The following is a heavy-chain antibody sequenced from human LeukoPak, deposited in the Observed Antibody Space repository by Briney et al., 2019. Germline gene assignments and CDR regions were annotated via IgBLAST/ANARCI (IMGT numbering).Heavy chain of an antibody. Sequence: SETLSLTCTVSGGSISSYYWSWIRQPPGKGLEWIGYIYYSGSTNYNPSLKSRVTISVDTSKNQFSLKLSSVTAADTAVYYCARVPFSGYDFSLDYWGQGTLVTVSS. V-gene: IGHV4-59*01. CDR3: ARVPFSGYDFSLDY. CDR1: GGSISSYY. CDR2: IYYSGST. D-gene: IGHD5-12*01. J-gene: IGHJ4*02.